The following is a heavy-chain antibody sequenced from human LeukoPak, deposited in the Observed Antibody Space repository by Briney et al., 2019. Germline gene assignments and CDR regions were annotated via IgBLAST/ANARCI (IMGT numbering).Heavy chain of an antibody. Sequence: SETLSLTCALSGYSISRGYYWGWIRQPPGKGLEWIGSIYHSGSTYYNPSLKSRVTISVDTSKNQFSLKLSSVTAADTAVYYCARGSGRMDIVVVPAATNWFDPWGQGTLVTVSS. CDR3: ARGSGRMDIVVVPAATNWFDP. CDR1: GYSISRGYY. D-gene: IGHD2-2*03. V-gene: IGHV4-38-2*01. J-gene: IGHJ5*02. CDR2: IYHSGST.